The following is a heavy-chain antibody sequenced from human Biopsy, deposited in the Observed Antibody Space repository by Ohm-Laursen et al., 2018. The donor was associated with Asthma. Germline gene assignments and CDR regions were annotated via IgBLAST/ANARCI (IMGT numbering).Heavy chain of an antibody. D-gene: IGHD1-26*01. V-gene: IGHV3-30*18. CDR2: ISYDGSNK. Sequence: SLRLSCTASGFTFSSYGMHWVRQAPGKGLEWVAVISYDGSNKYYADSVKGRFTISRDNSKNTLYLQMNSLRAEDTAVYYCAKDVGWELPQYYFDYWGQGTLVTVSS. CDR1: GFTFSSYG. J-gene: IGHJ4*02. CDR3: AKDVGWELPQYYFDY.